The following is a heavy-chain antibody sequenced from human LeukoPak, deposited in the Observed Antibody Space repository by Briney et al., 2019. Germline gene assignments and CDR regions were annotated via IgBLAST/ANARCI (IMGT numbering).Heavy chain of an antibody. CDR1: GFTFSSYA. CDR2: ISGSGGST. D-gene: IGHD3-3*01. V-gene: IGHV3-23*01. Sequence: GGSLRLSCAASGFTFSSYAMSWVRQAPGKGLEGVSAISGSGGSTYYADSVKGRFTISRDNSKNTLYLQMNSLRAEDTAVYYCAKREEGITIFGVVTPNWFDPWGQGTLVTVSS. CDR3: AKREEGITIFGVVTPNWFDP. J-gene: IGHJ5*02.